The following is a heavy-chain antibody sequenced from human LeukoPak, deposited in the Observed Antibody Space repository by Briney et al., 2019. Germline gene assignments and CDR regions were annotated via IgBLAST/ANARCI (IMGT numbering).Heavy chain of an antibody. CDR1: GGSFSGYY. D-gene: IGHD1-26*01. V-gene: IGHV4-34*01. J-gene: IGHJ4*02. CDR3: ARRGSSLGY. Sequence: SETLSLTCAVYGGSFSGYYWNWIRQPPGKGLEWIGEINHSGSTNYNPSIKSRVTISVDSSKNQFSLKLSSVTAADTAVYYCARRGSSLGYWGQGTLVTVSS. CDR2: INHSGST.